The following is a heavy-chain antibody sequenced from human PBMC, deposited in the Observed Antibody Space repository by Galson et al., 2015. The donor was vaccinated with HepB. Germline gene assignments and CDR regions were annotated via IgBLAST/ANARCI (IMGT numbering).Heavy chain of an antibody. CDR1: GFTFSDAW. CDR2: IKSETDGGTP. V-gene: IGHV3-15*01. D-gene: IGHD3-22*01. Sequence: SLRLSCAASGFTFSDAWMSWVRQAPGKGLEWVGRIKSETDGGTPHYAAPVKGRFTISRDDSKTTLSLQMNSLKTEDTAVYYCTSVPRNYYDTSGYYYVSWGQGTLVTVSS. J-gene: IGHJ5*02. CDR3: TSVPRNYYDTSGYYYVS.